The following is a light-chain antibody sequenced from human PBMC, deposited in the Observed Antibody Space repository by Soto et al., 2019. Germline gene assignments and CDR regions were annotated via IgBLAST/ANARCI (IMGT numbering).Light chain of an antibody. V-gene: IGLV1-44*01. CDR1: SSNIGSNT. CDR2: RDN. CDR3: AAWDDSLNGWV. Sequence: QSALTQPPSASGTPGQRVTITCSGGSSNIGSNTVNWYRQLPGTAPKVLIQRDNQRPSGVPDRVSGSKSGTSASLAISGLQSEDEADYPCAAWDDSLNGWVFGGGTKLTVL. J-gene: IGLJ3*02.